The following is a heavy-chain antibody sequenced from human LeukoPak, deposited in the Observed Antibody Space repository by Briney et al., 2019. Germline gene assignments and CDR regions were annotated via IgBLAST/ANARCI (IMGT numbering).Heavy chain of an antibody. CDR1: GESFSGYY. D-gene: IGHD2-21*02. CDR3: ARRVVSASLSY. J-gene: IGHJ4*02. Sequence: SETLSLTCAVYGESFSGYYWTWIRQPPEKGLEWIGEINHSGSTHYNPSLRSRLIISVDTSKNQFSLKLTSVTAADTAVYYCARRVVSASLSYWGQGTLVTVSS. CDR2: INHSGST. V-gene: IGHV4-34*01.